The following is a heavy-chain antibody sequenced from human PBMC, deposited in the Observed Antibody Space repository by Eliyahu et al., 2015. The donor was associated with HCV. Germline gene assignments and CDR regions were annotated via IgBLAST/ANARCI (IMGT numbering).Heavy chain of an antibody. D-gene: IGHD6-19*01. CDR1: GGSITPYX. V-gene: IGHV4-59*01. CDR3: ASGGGGIAVAGTGGWFDP. J-gene: IGHJ5*02. CDR2: IHYSGST. Sequence: QVQLQESGPRLVKPSETLSLTCTVSGGSITPYXWSWIRRPPGKGLEWIGYIHYSGSTNYNPSLKSRVTISVDTSKNQFSLNLTSVTAADTAVYYCASGGGGIAVAGTGGWFDPWGQGTLVTVSS.